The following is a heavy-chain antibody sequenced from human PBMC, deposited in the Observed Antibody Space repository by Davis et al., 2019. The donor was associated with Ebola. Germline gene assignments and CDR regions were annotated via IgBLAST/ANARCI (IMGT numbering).Heavy chain of an antibody. V-gene: IGHV4-34*01. CDR1: GGSFSGYY. J-gene: IGHJ6*02. CDR3: ARVGPQLWFRCGMDV. D-gene: IGHD5-18*01. CDR2: INHSGST. Sequence: SETLSLTCAVYGGSFSGYYWSWIRQPPGKGLEWIGKINHSGSTNYNPSLKSRVTISVDTSKNQFSLKLSSVTAADTAVYYCARVGPQLWFRCGMDVWGQGTTVTVSS.